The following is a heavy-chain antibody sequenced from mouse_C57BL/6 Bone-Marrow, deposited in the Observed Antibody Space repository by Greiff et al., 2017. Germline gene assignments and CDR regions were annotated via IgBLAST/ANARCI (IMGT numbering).Heavy chain of an antibody. Sequence: EVHLVESGGGLVKPGGSLKLSCAASGFTFSSYAMSWVRQTPEKRLEWVATISDGGSYTYYPDNVKGRFTISRDNAKNNLYLQMSHLMSEDTAMYYCARALITTVSYFDYWGQGTTLTVSS. D-gene: IGHD1-1*01. V-gene: IGHV5-4*01. CDR2: ISDGGSYT. J-gene: IGHJ2*01. CDR1: GFTFSSYA. CDR3: ARALITTVSYFDY.